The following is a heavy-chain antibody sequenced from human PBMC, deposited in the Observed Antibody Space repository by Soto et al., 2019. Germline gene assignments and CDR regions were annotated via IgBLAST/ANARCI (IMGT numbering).Heavy chain of an antibody. J-gene: IGHJ5*02. Sequence: EASVKVSCKASGYTFTSYAMHWVRQAPGQRLEWMGWINAGNGNTKYSQKFQGRVTITRDTSASTAYMELSSLRSEDTAVYYCARDYCSSTSCAINWFDPWGQGTLVTVSS. D-gene: IGHD2-2*01. CDR1: GYTFTSYA. V-gene: IGHV1-3*01. CDR2: INAGNGNT. CDR3: ARDYCSSTSCAINWFDP.